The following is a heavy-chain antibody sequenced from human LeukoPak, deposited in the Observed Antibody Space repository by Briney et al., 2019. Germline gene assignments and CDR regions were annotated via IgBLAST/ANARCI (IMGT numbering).Heavy chain of an antibody. V-gene: IGHV3-21*01. CDR1: GFTFASYG. Sequence: PGGSLRLSCAASGFTFASYGMAWVRQAPGKGLEWVSFISSSSSYIYYADSVKGRFTISRDNAANSLYLQMDSLRAEDTAVYYCASFHYDSSVYPDYWGQGTLVTVSS. CDR2: ISSSSSYI. J-gene: IGHJ4*02. CDR3: ASFHYDSSVYPDY. D-gene: IGHD3-22*01.